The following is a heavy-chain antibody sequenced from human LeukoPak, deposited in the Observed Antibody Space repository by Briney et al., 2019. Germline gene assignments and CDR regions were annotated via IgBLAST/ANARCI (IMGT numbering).Heavy chain of an antibody. V-gene: IGHV3-66*01. CDR1: RFTFDNYA. CDR2: IYSGGST. CDR3: ARERGSYYFDY. D-gene: IGHD1-26*01. J-gene: IGHJ4*02. Sequence: GGSLRLSCAASRFTFDNYAMSWVRQAPGKGLEWVSVIYSGGSTYYADSVKGRFTISRDNSKNTLYLQMNSLRAEDTAVYYCARERGSYYFDYWGQGTLVTVSS.